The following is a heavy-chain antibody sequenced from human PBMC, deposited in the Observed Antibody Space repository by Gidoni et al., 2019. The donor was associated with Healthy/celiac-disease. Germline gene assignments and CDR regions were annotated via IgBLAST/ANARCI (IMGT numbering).Heavy chain of an antibody. J-gene: IGHJ6*03. D-gene: IGHD6-19*01. CDR2: IYTSGST. CDR3: AREKQWLPTDYYYYMDV. Sequence: QVQLQESGPGLVKPSETLSLTCTVSGGSISSYYWSWIRQPAGKGLEWIGRIYTSGSTNYNPSLKSRVTMSVDTSKNQFSLKLSSVTAADTAVYYCAREKQWLPTDYYYYMDVWGKGTTVTVSS. V-gene: IGHV4-4*07. CDR1: GGSISSYY.